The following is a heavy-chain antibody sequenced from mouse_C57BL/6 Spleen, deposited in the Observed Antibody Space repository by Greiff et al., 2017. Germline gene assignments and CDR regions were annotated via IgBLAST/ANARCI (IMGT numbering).Heavy chain of an antibody. J-gene: IGHJ4*01. Sequence: EVQLVESGGGLVQPGESLKLSCESNEYEFPSHDMSWVRKTPEKRLELVAAINSDGGSTYYPDTMERRFIISRDNTKKTLYLQMSSLRSEDTALYYCARGRAYYSNYFYYAMDYWGQGTSVTVSS. D-gene: IGHD2-5*01. CDR1: EYEFPSHD. CDR2: INSDGGST. CDR3: ARGRAYYSNYFYYAMDY. V-gene: IGHV5-2*01.